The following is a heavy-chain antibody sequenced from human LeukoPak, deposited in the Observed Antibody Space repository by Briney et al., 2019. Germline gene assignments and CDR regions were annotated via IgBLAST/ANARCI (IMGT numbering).Heavy chain of an antibody. J-gene: IGHJ4*02. V-gene: IGHV3-9*01. Sequence: PGGSLRLSCAASGFTFDDYAMHWVRQAPGKGLEWVSGISWNSGSIGYADSVKGRFTISRDNAKNSLYLQMNSLGAEDTAVYYCARDGGLHDLYCFDCWGPGTVVTVSS. CDR1: GFTFDDYA. D-gene: IGHD3/OR15-3a*01. CDR3: ARDGGLHDLYCFDC. CDR2: ISWNSGSI.